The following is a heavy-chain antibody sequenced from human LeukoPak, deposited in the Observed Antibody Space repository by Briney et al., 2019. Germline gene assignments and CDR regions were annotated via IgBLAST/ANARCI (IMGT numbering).Heavy chain of an antibody. V-gene: IGHV3-11*04. Sequence: GGSLRLSCAASGFTFSDYYMSWVRQAPGKGLEGVSYISSSGSTIYYADSVKGRFTISRDNAKKSLYLQMNSLRVEDTAVYYCARKGYSSGWYTPNWYFALWGRGTLVTVSS. D-gene: IGHD6-19*01. CDR1: GFTFSDYY. J-gene: IGHJ2*01. CDR3: ARKGYSSGWYTPNWYFAL. CDR2: ISSSGSTI.